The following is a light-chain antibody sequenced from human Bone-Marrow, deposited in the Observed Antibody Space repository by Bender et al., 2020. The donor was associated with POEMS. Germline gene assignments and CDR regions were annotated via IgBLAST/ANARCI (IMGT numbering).Light chain of an antibody. CDR1: TSDVGGYNF. Sequence: QSALTQPASVSGSLGQSITISCTGTTSDVGGYNFVSWYQQHPGKAPKLMIYEGSKRPSGVSNHFSGSKSGNTASLTISGLQAEDEADYYCCSYAGSVTWVFGGGTKLTVL. CDR2: EGS. V-gene: IGLV2-23*01. J-gene: IGLJ3*02. CDR3: CSYAGSVTWV.